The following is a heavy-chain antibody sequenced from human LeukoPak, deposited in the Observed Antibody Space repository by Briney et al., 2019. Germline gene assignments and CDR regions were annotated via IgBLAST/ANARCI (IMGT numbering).Heavy chain of an antibody. Sequence: PGGSLRLSCAASGFTFSNYYMYWVRQAPGKGLEWVSSISTSSAYIYYADSVKGRFTISRDNAKNSLYLQMNSLRAEDTAVYYCARGEGIAVGELWGQGTLVTVSS. V-gene: IGHV3-21*01. D-gene: IGHD6-19*01. J-gene: IGHJ4*02. CDR3: ARGEGIAVGEL. CDR2: ISTSSAYI. CDR1: GFTFSNYY.